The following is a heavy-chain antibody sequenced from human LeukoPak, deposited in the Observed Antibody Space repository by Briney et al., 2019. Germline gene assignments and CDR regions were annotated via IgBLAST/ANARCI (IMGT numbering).Heavy chain of an antibody. D-gene: IGHD6-19*01. CDR2: INPSGGST. V-gene: IGHV1-46*01. CDR3: ARRIVVAGRGWFDP. Sequence: GASVKVSCKASGYTFTSYDINWVRQATGQGLEWMGIINPSGGSTSYAQKFQGRVTMTRDTSTSTVYMELSSLRSEDTAVYYCARRIVVAGRGWFDPWGQGTLVTVSS. J-gene: IGHJ5*02. CDR1: GYTFTSYD.